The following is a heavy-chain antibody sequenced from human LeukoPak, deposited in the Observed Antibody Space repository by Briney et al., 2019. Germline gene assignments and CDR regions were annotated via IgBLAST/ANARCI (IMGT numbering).Heavy chain of an antibody. V-gene: IGHV3-74*01. CDR3: AHTVWRGNYFDY. CDR2: INSDGRST. CDR1: GFTFSTSW. D-gene: IGHD3-3*01. Sequence: GSLRLSCAASGFTFSTSWMHWVRQVPGKGLVWVSRINSDGRSTDYADSVKGRFTISRDNTKNTLYLQMNSLRGDDTAVYYCAHTVWRGNYFDYWGQGTLVTVSS. J-gene: IGHJ4*02.